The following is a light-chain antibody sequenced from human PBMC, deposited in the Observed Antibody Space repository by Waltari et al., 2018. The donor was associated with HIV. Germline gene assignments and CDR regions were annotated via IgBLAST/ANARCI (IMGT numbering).Light chain of an antibody. V-gene: IGKV1-5*03. J-gene: IGKJ1*01. CDR1: QSISNW. CDR3: QQYSSSSLL. Sequence: DIQMTQSPSTLSASVGDRVTITCRASQSISNWLAWYQQKPGKVPKLLIYKASSLESGVPSRFSGSGSGTEFTLTISSLQPDDFATYYCQQYSSSSLLFGQGTKVEVK. CDR2: KAS.